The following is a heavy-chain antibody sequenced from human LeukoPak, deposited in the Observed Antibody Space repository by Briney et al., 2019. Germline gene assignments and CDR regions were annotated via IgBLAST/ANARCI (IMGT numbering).Heavy chain of an antibody. CDR3: AKGLLWSEVYYYYGMDV. Sequence: GRSLRLSCAASGFTFNDYSMHWVRQAPGKGLELVSGISWNSGSIGYADSVKGRFSISRDNAKNSLYLQMDSLNPEDTAVYYCAKGLLWSEVYYYYGMDVWGQGTTVTVSS. J-gene: IGHJ6*02. CDR2: ISWNSGSI. D-gene: IGHD3-10*01. CDR1: GFTFNDYS. V-gene: IGHV3-9*01.